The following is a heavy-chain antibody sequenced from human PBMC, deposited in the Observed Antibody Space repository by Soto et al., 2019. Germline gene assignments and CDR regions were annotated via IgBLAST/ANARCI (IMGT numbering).Heavy chain of an antibody. CDR2: IYHAGST. CDR1: GGSLTNSNW. CDR3: ARGPPILGNTTPLDS. D-gene: IGHD2-8*02. Sequence: PSGTLDLTWSVPGGSLTNSNWWTWVRLPPAKGLEWIGDIYHAGSTKYNPSLERRVTISVDTSKNQFALTLTSVTAADPAVYFFARGPPILGNTTPLDSWGPRTLGTRSS. J-gene: IGHJ4*02. V-gene: IGHV4-4*02.